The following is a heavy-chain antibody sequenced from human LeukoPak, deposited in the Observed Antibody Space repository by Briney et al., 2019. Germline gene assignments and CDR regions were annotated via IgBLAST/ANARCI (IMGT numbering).Heavy chain of an antibody. V-gene: IGHV3-9*01. CDR3: AKSRSVVVAATFDY. J-gene: IGHJ4*02. Sequence: PGGSLRLSCAASGFTFDDYAMHWVRQAPGKGLEWVSGISWNSGSIGYADSVKGRFTISRDNAKNSLYLQMNSLRAEDTALYYCAKSRSVVVAATFDYWGQGTLVTVSS. CDR1: GFTFDDYA. D-gene: IGHD2-15*01. CDR2: ISWNSGSI.